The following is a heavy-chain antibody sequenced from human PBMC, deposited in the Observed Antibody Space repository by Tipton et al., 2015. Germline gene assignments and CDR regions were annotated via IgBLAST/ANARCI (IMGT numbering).Heavy chain of an antibody. CDR3: ARIRGRYVMDS. CDR2: IYYSGST. J-gene: IGHJ4*02. V-gene: IGHV4-28*01. CDR1: GPSISSGYQ. Sequence: GLVKPSETLSLNCDVSGPSISSGYQWGWIRQSPGEGLEWIGYIYYSGSTNYNPSLRSRVAMSMDTSKNQFSLKLSSVTAADTAVYYCARIRGRYVMDSWGQGSLVSVSS. D-gene: IGHD3-16*01.